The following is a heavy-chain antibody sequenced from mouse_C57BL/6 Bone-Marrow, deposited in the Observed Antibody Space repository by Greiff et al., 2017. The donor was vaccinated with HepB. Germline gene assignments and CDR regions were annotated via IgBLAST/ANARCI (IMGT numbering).Heavy chain of an antibody. Sequence: QVQLKQPGAELVKPGASVKMSCKASGYTFTSYWITWVKQRPGQGLEWIARIYPGSGNTYYNEKFKGKATLTAEKSSSTAYMQLSSLTSEDSAVYFCARIPYYSNHWYFDVWGTGTTVTVSS. J-gene: IGHJ1*03. CDR2: IYPGSGNT. CDR1: GYTFTSYW. CDR3: ARIPYYSNHWYFDV. V-gene: IGHV1-76*01. D-gene: IGHD2-5*01.